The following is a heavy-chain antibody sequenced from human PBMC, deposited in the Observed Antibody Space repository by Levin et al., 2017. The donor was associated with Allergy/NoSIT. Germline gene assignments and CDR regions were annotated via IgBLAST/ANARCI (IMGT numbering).Heavy chain of an antibody. J-gene: IGHJ3*02. Sequence: GSLRLSCAVSDASFRAYYWSWIRQPPGKGLEWIGEYTLSGTSTYSPSLKSRVTISVDTSNNQFSLRLTSVTAADTAVYYCAGLGREGSFKIWGQGTVVTVSS. V-gene: IGHV4-34*01. CDR3: AGLGREGSFKI. D-gene: IGHD2-15*01. CDR1: DASFRAYY. CDR2: YTLSGTS.